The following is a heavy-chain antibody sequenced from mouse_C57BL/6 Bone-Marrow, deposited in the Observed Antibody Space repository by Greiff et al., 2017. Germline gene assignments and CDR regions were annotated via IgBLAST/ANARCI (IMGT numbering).Heavy chain of an antibody. CDR3: ARWGWLLLYAMDY. CDR1: GYTFTSYW. CDR2: IYPGSGST. V-gene: IGHV1-55*01. D-gene: IGHD2-3*01. Sequence: QVQLQQPGAELVKPGASVKMSCKASGYTFTSYWITWVKQRPGQGLEWIGDIYPGSGSTNYNEKFKSKVTLTVDTSSSTAYMQLSSLTSEDSAVYYCARWGWLLLYAMDYWGQGTSVTVSS. J-gene: IGHJ4*01.